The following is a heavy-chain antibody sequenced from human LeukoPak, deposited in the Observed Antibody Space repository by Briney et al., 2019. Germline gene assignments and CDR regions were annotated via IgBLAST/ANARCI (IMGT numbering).Heavy chain of an antibody. CDR3: AGPVQLKRMRTFDI. D-gene: IGHD1-1*01. CDR2: IYYSGST. CDR1: GGSISSSSYY. Sequence: PSETLSLTCTVSGGSISSSSYYWGWIRQPPGKGLEWIGSIYYSGSTYYNPSLKSRVTISVDTSKNQFSLKLSSVTAADTAVYYCAGPVQLKRMRTFDIWGQGTMVTVSS. J-gene: IGHJ3*02. V-gene: IGHV4-39*07.